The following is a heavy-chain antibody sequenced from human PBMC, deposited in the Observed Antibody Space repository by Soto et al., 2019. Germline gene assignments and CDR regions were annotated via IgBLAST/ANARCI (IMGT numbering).Heavy chain of an antibody. V-gene: IGHV3-23*01. CDR3: AKYQGFRIRFLETGAFDI. D-gene: IGHD3-3*01. Sequence: GGSLRLSCAASGFTFSSYAMSWVRQAPGKGLEWVSAISGSGGSTYYADSVKGRFTISRDNSKNTLYLQMNSLRAEDTAVYYCAKYQGFRIRFLETGAFDIWGQGTMVTVSS. CDR2: ISGSGGST. CDR1: GFTFSSYA. J-gene: IGHJ3*02.